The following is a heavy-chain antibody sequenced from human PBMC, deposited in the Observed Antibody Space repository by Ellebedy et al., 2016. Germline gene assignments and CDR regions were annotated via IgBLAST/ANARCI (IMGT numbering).Heavy chain of an antibody. V-gene: IGHV1-18*04. J-gene: IGHJ6*02. CDR2: IKTYNDDT. CDR1: GYYFTTYY. CDR3: ARAGSCSGDRCLGYGMDV. Sequence: ASVKVSCXASGYYFTTYYINWVRPAPGQGLEWMGWIKTYNDDTSYAQEFQGRMTMTTDTAASTAYMELRSLRSDDTAVYYCARAGSCSGDRCLGYGMDVWGQGTTVTVTS. D-gene: IGHD2-15*01.